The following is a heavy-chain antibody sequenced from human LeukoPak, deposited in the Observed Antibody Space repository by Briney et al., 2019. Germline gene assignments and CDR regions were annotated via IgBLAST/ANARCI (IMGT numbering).Heavy chain of an antibody. CDR2: IKRKSDGGTT. V-gene: IGHV3-15*01. D-gene: IGHD6-19*01. J-gene: IGHJ4*02. CDR3: AKGDHTVAGSIDY. Sequence: NPGGSLRLSCAASGLTFSNAWMSWVRQAPGKGLEWVGRIKRKSDGGTTDYAAPVKGRFTISRDDSKNTLYLQMNSLRAEDTAVYYCAKGDHTVAGSIDYWGQGTLVTVSS. CDR1: GLTFSNAW.